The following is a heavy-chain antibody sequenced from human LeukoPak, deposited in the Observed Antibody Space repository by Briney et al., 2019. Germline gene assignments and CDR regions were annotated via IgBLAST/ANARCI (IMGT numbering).Heavy chain of an antibody. J-gene: IGHJ5*02. CDR1: GFTFGSYS. CDR3: ARGLYYDILTGKNWFDP. V-gene: IGHV3-21*01. CDR2: ISSSSTYI. Sequence: PGGSLRLSCAASGFTFGSYSMNWVRQAPGKGLEWVSSISSSSTYIYYADSVKGRFTISRDNAKNSLYLQMNSLRAEDTAVYYCARGLYYDILTGKNWFDPWGQGTLVTVSS. D-gene: IGHD3-9*01.